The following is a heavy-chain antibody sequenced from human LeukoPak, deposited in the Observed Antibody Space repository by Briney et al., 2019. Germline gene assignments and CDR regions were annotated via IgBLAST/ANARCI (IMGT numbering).Heavy chain of an antibody. D-gene: IGHD3-10*01. V-gene: IGHV3-23*01. CDR1: GFTFSSYA. Sequence: GGSLRLSCAASGFTFSSYAMSWVRQAPGKGLEWVSAISGSGGSTYYADSVKGRFTISRDNSKNTLYLQMNSLRAEDTAVYYCVKDYYYGSGSYYNLFDYWGQGTLVTVSS. J-gene: IGHJ4*02. CDR3: VKDYYYGSGSYYNLFDY. CDR2: ISGSGGST.